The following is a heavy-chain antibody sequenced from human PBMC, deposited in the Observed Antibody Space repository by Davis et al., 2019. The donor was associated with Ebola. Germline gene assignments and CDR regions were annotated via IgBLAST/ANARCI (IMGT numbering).Heavy chain of an antibody. CDR3: ARDIRSTTYYYDSSGFGVGY. Sequence: GGSRRLSCPASGFTFSSYGRHWVRQAPGKGLEWVAVIWNDGSNKYYADSVKGRFTISRDNSKNTLYLQMTSLRAEDTAVYYCARDIRSTTYYYDSSGFGVGYWGQGTLVTVSS. V-gene: IGHV3-33*01. D-gene: IGHD3-22*01. CDR1: GFTFSSYG. J-gene: IGHJ4*02. CDR2: IWNDGSNK.